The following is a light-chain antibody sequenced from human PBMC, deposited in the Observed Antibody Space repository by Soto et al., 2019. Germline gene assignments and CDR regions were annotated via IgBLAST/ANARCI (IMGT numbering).Light chain of an antibody. V-gene: IGKV3-20*01. CDR3: MQSTQLPPT. CDR2: GAS. CDR1: QTVIHNH. Sequence: EIVLTQSPDTLSLSPGERATLSCRASQTVIHNHLAWHQQKPGQTPRLLVYGASSRATGIPDRFSGSGSGTDFTLEISRVETDDVGIYCCMQSTQLPPTFGQGTRLEIK. J-gene: IGKJ5*01.